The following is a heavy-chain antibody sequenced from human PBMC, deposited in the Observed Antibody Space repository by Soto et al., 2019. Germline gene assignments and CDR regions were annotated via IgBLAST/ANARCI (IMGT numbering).Heavy chain of an antibody. D-gene: IGHD1-26*01. CDR2: IYESGRT. CDR1: GASISPGGYS. V-gene: IGHV4-30-2*01. J-gene: IGHJ5*02. CDR3: ARGDRYSGSFSDYFDP. Sequence: SETLSLTCIVSGASISPGGYSWSWIRQPPGKGPEWIGYIYESGRTYYKPSLKSRASISMDKSRNQFSVRLTSVTAADTAVYFCARGDRYSGSFSDYFDPWGQGTLVTVSS.